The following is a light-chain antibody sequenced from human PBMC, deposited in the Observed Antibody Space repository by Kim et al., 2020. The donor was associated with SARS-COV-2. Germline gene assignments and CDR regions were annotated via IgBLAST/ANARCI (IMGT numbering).Light chain of an antibody. CDR2: DAS. V-gene: IGKV3-11*01. CDR3: QQRDTGWT. CDR1: QSVRSH. J-gene: IGKJ1*01. Sequence: ALAPGERATLSCRASQSVRSHLAWYQQKPGQAPRLLIYDASNRATGVPGRFSGSGSETDFTLTISGLEAEDFAVYYWQQRDTGWTFGQGTKVDIK.